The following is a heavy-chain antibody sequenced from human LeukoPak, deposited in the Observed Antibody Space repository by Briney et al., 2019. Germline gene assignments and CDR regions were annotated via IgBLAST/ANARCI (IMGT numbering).Heavy chain of an antibody. D-gene: IGHD3-10*01. V-gene: IGHV1-2*02. J-gene: IGHJ5*02. CDR3: ARDPQFMVRGVIENNWFDP. CDR1: GYTFTGYY. CDR2: INPNSGGT. Sequence: ASVKVSCKASGYTFTGYYMHWVRQAPGQGLEWMGWINPNSGGTNYAQKFQGRVTMTRDTSISTAYMELRSLRSDDTAVYYCARDPQFMVRGVIENNWFDPWGQGTLVTVSS.